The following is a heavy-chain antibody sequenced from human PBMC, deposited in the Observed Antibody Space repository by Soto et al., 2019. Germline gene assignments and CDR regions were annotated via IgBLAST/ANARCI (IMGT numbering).Heavy chain of an antibody. CDR2: MKQDGSEK. V-gene: IGHV3-7*01. J-gene: IGHJ6*02. CDR3: ARDGYDILTGYHIGGMDV. D-gene: IGHD3-9*01. Sequence: EVQLVESGGGLVQPGGSLRLSCAAAGFTFSNYWMSWVRQTPGKRLEWVANMKQDGSEKYYVDSVKGRFTISRDNAKNSLYLQMNSLRAEDTAVYYCARDGYDILTGYHIGGMDVWGQGTMVTVSS. CDR1: GFTFSNYW.